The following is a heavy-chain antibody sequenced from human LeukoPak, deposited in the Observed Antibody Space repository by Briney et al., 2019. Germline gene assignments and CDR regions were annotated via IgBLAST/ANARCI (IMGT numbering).Heavy chain of an antibody. CDR3: ARVRDNVY. CDR1: GFTFSAFW. Sequence: RGSLRHSCAASGFTFSAFWMTWVRQAPGKGLEWVASIKEDGSEKFYVDSVKGRFTISRDNAKKSLYLQMNSLTAEDAAVYYCARVRDNVYWGQGTLVTVSS. CDR2: IKEDGSEK. D-gene: IGHD5-24*01. V-gene: IGHV3-7*04. J-gene: IGHJ4*02.